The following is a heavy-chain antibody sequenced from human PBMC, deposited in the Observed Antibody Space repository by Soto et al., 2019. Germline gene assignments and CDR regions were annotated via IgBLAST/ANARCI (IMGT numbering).Heavy chain of an antibody. Sequence: GGSLRLSCAASGFTFSSYGMHWVRQAPGKGLEWVAVIWYDGSNKYYADSVKGRFTISRDNSKNTLYLQMNSLRAEDTAVYYCARDNLSGSGGSSAIENYYYYYGMDVWGQGTTVTVSS. J-gene: IGHJ6*02. CDR3: ARDNLSGSGGSSAIENYYYYYGMDV. CDR1: GFTFSSYG. CDR2: IWYDGSNK. D-gene: IGHD2-15*01. V-gene: IGHV3-33*01.